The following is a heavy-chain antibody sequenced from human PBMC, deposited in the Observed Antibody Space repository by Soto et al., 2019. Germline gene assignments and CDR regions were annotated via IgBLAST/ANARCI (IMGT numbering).Heavy chain of an antibody. J-gene: IGHJ4*02. CDR3: AKDSGRGSADYYFDY. CDR1: GFTFSSFG. V-gene: IGHV3-30*18. CDR2: LASDGRDK. D-gene: IGHD3-10*01. Sequence: PGGSLRLSCAASGFTFSSFGMHWVRQAPGKGLEWVAVLASDGRDKYYTDSVKGRFTISRDNSKNTLYLQMNSLRADDTAVYSCAKDSGRGSADYYFDYWGQGNLVTVSS.